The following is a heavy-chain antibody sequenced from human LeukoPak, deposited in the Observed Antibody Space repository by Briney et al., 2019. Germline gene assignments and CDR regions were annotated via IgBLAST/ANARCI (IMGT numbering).Heavy chain of an antibody. CDR3: TRQSDNRFSYYYYYYMDV. Sequence: PGGSLRLSCAASGFTFSNAWMSWVRQASGKGLEWVGRIRSKANSYATAYAASVKGRFTISRDDSKNTAYLQMNSLKTEDTAVYYCTRQSDNRFSYYYYYYMDVWGKGTTVTVSS. CDR2: IRSKANSYAT. CDR1: GFTFSNAW. J-gene: IGHJ6*03. V-gene: IGHV3-73*01. D-gene: IGHD2/OR15-2a*01.